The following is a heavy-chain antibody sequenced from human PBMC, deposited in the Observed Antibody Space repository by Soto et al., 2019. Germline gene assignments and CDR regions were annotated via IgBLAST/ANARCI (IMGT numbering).Heavy chain of an antibody. CDR1: GFSLSSSGLG. Sequence: QITLKESGPTLVKPTQTLTLTCTFSGFSLSSSGLGVGWIRQPPRKALEWLAVIYWDDDKRYSPSLKSRLTITKDTSKNQVVLTMTNMDPVDTATYYCAYRDGYSSTWNVKGDAFHMWGQGTMVTVSS. D-gene: IGHD6-13*01. V-gene: IGHV2-5*02. J-gene: IGHJ3*02. CDR3: AYRDGYSSTWNVKGDAFHM. CDR2: IYWDDDK.